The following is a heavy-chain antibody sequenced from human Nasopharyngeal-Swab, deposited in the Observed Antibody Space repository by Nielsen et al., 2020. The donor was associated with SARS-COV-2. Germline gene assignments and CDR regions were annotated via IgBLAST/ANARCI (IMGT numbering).Heavy chain of an antibody. Sequence: GGSLRLSCAASGFTVTSNYMSWVRQAPGKGLEWVSVIYSGGSTYYADSVKGRFTISRDNSKNTLYLQMNSLRAEDTAVYYCAKGTYYYDSPYDYWGQGTLVTVSS. CDR2: IYSGGST. CDR3: AKGTYYYDSPYDY. V-gene: IGHV3-53*01. CDR1: GFTVTSNY. D-gene: IGHD3-22*01. J-gene: IGHJ4*02.